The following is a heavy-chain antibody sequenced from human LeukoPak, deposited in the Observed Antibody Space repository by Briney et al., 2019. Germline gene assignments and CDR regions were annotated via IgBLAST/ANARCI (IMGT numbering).Heavy chain of an antibody. V-gene: IGHV1-2*02. D-gene: IGHD1-26*01. CDR3: ARVAREWELLLWFDP. Sequence: GASVKVSCKASGYIFTGYYMHWVRQAPGQGLEWMGWINPNSGGTNYAQKFQGRVTMTRDTSISTAYMELSRLRSDDTALYYCARVAREWELLLWFDPWGQGTLVTVSS. CDR2: INPNSGGT. CDR1: GYIFTGYY. J-gene: IGHJ5*02.